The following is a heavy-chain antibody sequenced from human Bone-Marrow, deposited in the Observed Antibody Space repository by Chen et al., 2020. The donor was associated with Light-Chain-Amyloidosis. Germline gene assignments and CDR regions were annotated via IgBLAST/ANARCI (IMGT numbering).Heavy chain of an antibody. V-gene: IGHV4-31*03. D-gene: IGHD3-22*01. Sequence: QVQLQESGPGLVKPSQTLSLTCTVSGDSISSGPHYWTLIRQHPGMGLEWIGYIYYGGNSRYNPSLMSRVTISLDTSKNQFSLNLSSVTAADTAVYYCARGTMTSVDWSYYCDFWGHGTLVTVSS. J-gene: IGHJ4*01. CDR3: ARGTMTSVDWSYYCDF. CDR1: GDSISSGPHY. CDR2: IYYGGNS.